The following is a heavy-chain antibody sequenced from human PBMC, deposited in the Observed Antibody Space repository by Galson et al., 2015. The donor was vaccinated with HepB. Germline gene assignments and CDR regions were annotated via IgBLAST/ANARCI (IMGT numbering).Heavy chain of an antibody. CDR1: GFTFSSYA. D-gene: IGHD6-13*01. CDR3: AKGWQQLAAYYFDY. J-gene: IGHJ4*02. Sequence: PRLSCAASGFTFSSYAMSWVRQAPGKGLEWVSAISGSGGSTYYADSVKGRFTISRDNSKNTLYLQMNSLRAEDTAVYYCAKGWQQLAAYYFDYWGQGTLVTVSS. V-gene: IGHV3-23*01. CDR2: ISGSGGST.